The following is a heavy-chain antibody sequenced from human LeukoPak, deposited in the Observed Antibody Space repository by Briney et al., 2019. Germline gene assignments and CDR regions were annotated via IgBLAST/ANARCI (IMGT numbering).Heavy chain of an antibody. CDR1: GFTFSSYW. CDR2: IKQDGSEK. CDR3: ARDREIAVAGTYYYYYCYMDV. J-gene: IGHJ6*03. V-gene: IGHV3-7*01. D-gene: IGHD6-19*01. Sequence: GGSLRLSCAASGFTFSSYWMSWVRQAPGKGLEWVTNIKQDGSEKYYVDSVKGRFTISRDNAKNSLYLQMNSLRAGDTAVYYCARDREIAVAGTYYYYYCYMDVWGKGTTVTVSS.